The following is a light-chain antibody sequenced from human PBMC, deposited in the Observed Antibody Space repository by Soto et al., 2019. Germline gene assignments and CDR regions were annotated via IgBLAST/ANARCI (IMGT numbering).Light chain of an antibody. CDR2: EVS. V-gene: IGLV2-14*01. CDR3: SSYTSSSTLLYV. J-gene: IGLJ1*01. CDR1: SSDVGGYNY. Sequence: QSALTQPASVSGSRGQSITISCTGTSSDVGGYNYVSWYQQHPGKAPKLMIYEVSNRPSGVSNRFSGSKSGNTASLTISGLQAEDEADYYCSSYTSSSTLLYVCGTGTKLTVL.